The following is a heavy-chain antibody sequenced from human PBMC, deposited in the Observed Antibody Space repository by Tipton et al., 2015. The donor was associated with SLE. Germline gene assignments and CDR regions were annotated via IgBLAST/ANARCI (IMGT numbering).Heavy chain of an antibody. D-gene: IGHD6-13*01. V-gene: IGHV4-59*12. CDR2: IYYSGST. Sequence: TLSLTCTVSGGSLSSYYWSWIRQPPGKGLEWIGYIYYSGSTYYNPSLKSRVTISVDTSKNQFSLKLSSVTAADTAVYYCARGATGSSSWYYWGQGTLVTVSS. CDR1: GGSLSSYY. CDR3: ARGATGSSSWYY. J-gene: IGHJ4*02.